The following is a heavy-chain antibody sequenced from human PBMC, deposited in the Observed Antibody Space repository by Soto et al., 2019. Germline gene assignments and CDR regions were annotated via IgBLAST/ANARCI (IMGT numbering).Heavy chain of an antibody. CDR3: ARDRIPTGMDV. Sequence: PGGSLRLSCAASAFTFSSYAMSWVRQAPGKGLEWVSAVSGSGDSTYYADSVKGRFTISRDNSKNTLYLQMNSLRAEDTAVYYCARDRIPTGMDVWGQGTTVTVSS. J-gene: IGHJ6*02. CDR2: VSGSGDST. V-gene: IGHV3-23*01. CDR1: AFTFSSYA.